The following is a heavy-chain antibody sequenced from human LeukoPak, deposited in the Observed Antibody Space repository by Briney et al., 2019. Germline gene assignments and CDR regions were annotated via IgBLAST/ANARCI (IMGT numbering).Heavy chain of an antibody. J-gene: IGHJ4*02. Sequence: PGGSLRLSCAASGFTFSSYGMHWVRQAPGKGLEWVAVISYDGSNKYYADSVKGRFTISRDNSKNTLYLQMNSLRAEDTAVYYCAKGLGYCSGGSRYSTLWYWGQGTLVTVSS. CDR2: ISYDGSNK. CDR1: GFTFSSYG. D-gene: IGHD2-15*01. CDR3: AKGLGYCSGGSRYSTLWY. V-gene: IGHV3-30*18.